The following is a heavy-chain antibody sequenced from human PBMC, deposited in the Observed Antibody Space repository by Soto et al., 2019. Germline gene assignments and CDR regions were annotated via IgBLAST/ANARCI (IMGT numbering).Heavy chain of an antibody. J-gene: IGHJ6*03. V-gene: IGHV3-21*01. Sequence: GGSLRLSCAASGFTFDDYGMSWVRQAPGKGLEWVSSISSSSSYIYYADSVKGRFTISRDNAKNSLFLQMNSLRAEDTAVYYCAREGYRGLLDYFYYYYMDVWGKGTTVTVSS. D-gene: IGHD2-15*01. CDR3: AREGYRGLLDYFYYYYMDV. CDR1: GFTFDDYG. CDR2: ISSSSSYI.